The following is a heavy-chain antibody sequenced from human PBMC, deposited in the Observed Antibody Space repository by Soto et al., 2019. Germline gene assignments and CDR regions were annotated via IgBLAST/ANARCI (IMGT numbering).Heavy chain of an antibody. D-gene: IGHD1-26*01. CDR2: ITSFNGKT. CDR1: GYTFTSYG. Sequence: ASVKVSCKASGYTFTSYGISWVRQAPGQGLEWMGWITSFNGKTNYAEKLQGRVTMTTDTSTSIVYMELRGLTSDDTAVYYCARGAVRLPFDYWGQGALVTVSS. J-gene: IGHJ4*02. V-gene: IGHV1-18*04. CDR3: ARGAVRLPFDY.